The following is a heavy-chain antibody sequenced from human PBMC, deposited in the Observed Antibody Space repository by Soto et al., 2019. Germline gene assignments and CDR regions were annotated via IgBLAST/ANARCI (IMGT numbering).Heavy chain of an antibody. CDR2: ISYDGSNK. D-gene: IGHD3-3*01. CDR3: AKDEGFLERLSRSDNAFDI. CDR1: GFTFSSYG. Sequence: GGSLRLSCAASGFTFSSYGMHWVRQAPGKGLEWVAVISYDGSNKYYADSVEGRFTIPRDNSKNTLYLQMNSLRAEDTAVYYCAKDEGFLERLSRSDNAFDIWGQGTMVTVSS. J-gene: IGHJ3*02. V-gene: IGHV3-30*18.